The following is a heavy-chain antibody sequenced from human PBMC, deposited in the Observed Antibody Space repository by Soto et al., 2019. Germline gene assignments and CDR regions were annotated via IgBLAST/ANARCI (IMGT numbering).Heavy chain of an antibody. J-gene: IGHJ6*02. CDR1: GVSFSGYY. V-gene: IGHV4-34*01. D-gene: IGHD5-18*01. CDR3: ASARGAMVDYYYYYGMDV. CDR2: IYHSGST. Sequence: LTCAVYGVSFSGYYWSWIRQPPGKGLEWIGYIYHSGSTYYNPSLKSRVTISVDRSKNQFSLKLSSVTAADTAVYYCASARGAMVDYYYYYGMDVWGQGTTVTVSS.